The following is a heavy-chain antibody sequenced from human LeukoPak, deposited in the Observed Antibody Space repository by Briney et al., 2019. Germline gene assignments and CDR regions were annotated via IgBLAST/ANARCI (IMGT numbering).Heavy chain of an antibody. CDR1: GGSISSGGSR. CDR3: ARDWGTYFDY. Sequence: SSETLSLTCNVSGGSISSGGSRWSWIRQHPGKGLEWIGYIYYGGSTYYNPSLESRLTMSVDTSKNQFSLHLTSVTAADTAVYYCARDWGTYFDYWGQGTLVTVSS. CDR2: IYYGGST. J-gene: IGHJ4*02. D-gene: IGHD7-27*01. V-gene: IGHV4-31*03.